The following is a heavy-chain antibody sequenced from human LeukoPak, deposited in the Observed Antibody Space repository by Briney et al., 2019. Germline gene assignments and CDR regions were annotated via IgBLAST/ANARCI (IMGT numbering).Heavy chain of an antibody. V-gene: IGHV1-69*05. D-gene: IGHD3-22*01. Sequence: SVKVSCKASGGTFSSYAISWVRQAPGQGLEWMGRIIPIFGTANYAQKFQGRVTITTDESTSTAYMELSSLRSEDTAVYYCVRATLDYYDSSGYYDYWGQGTLVTVSS. CDR1: GGTFSSYA. J-gene: IGHJ4*02. CDR2: IIPIFGTA. CDR3: VRATLDYYDSSGYYDY.